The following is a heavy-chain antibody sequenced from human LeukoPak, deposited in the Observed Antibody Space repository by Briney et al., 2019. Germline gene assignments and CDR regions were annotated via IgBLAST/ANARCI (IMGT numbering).Heavy chain of an antibody. J-gene: IGHJ5*02. Sequence: ASVKVSCKASGYTFTSYDINWVRQATGQGLEWMGWMNPNSGNTGYAQKFQGRVTITRNTSISTAYIELSSLRSEDTAVYYCARDGASYYDILTGQLKNWFDPWGQGTLVTVSS. D-gene: IGHD3-9*01. CDR3: ARDGASYYDILTGQLKNWFDP. V-gene: IGHV1-8*03. CDR2: MNPNSGNT. CDR1: GYTFTSYD.